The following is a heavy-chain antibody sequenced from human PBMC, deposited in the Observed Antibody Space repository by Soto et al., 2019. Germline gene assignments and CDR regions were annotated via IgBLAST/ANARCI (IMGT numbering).Heavy chain of an antibody. J-gene: IGHJ5*02. CDR2: IRGSGGST. CDR3: AKFEIGYSSSWFYT. CDR1: GFTFSAYA. V-gene: IGHV3-23*01. D-gene: IGHD6-13*01. Sequence: EVQLLESGGGLVQPGGSLRLSCAASGFTFSAYAMSWVRQTPGKGLEWVSTIRGSGGSTYYADSVKGRFTISRHNSKNTPYRQLNSLRAEDTAVYYCAKFEIGYSSSWFYTWGQGTLVTVSS.